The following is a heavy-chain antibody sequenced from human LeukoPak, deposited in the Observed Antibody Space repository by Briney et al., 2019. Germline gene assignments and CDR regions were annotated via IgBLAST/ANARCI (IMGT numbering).Heavy chain of an antibody. J-gene: IGHJ4*02. CDR2: MNPNSGNT. D-gene: IGHD3-10*01. Sequence: APVKVSCKASGYTFTSYDINWVRQATGQGGEWMGWMNPNSGNTGYAQKVQGRVTMTRNTSITTAYMELSSLRSEDTAVYYCARIRVYGSGSPYFDYWGQGTLVTVSS. CDR3: ARIRVYGSGSPYFDY. CDR1: GYTFTSYD. V-gene: IGHV1-8*01.